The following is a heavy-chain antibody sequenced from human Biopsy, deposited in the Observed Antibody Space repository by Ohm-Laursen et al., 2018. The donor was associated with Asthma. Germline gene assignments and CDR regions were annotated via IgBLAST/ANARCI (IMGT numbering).Heavy chain of an antibody. V-gene: IGHV3-53*01. CDR1: GFAVSRDH. CDR2: IYSGGTS. D-gene: IGHD3-22*01. J-gene: IGHJ4*02. Sequence: SLRLSCTASGFAVSRDHMFWVRQAPAKGLEWVSVIYSGGTSHTADSVRGRFTISRDYSKNTLYLQMHSLRAEDTAVYYCARGDSSNWSHYYFGYWGQGTLVTVSS. CDR3: ARGDSSNWSHYYFGY.